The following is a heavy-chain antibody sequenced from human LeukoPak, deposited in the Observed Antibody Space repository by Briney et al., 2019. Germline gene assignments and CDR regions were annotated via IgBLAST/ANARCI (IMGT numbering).Heavy chain of an antibody. CDR3: ARRPSFYYYFDY. D-gene: IGHD2/OR15-2a*01. CDR2: IYYSGST. V-gene: IGHV4-39*01. Sequence: SETLSLTCTVSGGSISSSSFYWGWIRQPPGKWLEWIGSIYYSGSTYYNPSLKSRVTLSVDTSKNQFSLKLSSVTAADTAVYYCARRPSFYYYFDYWGQGTLVTVSS. J-gene: IGHJ4*02. CDR1: GGSISSSSFY.